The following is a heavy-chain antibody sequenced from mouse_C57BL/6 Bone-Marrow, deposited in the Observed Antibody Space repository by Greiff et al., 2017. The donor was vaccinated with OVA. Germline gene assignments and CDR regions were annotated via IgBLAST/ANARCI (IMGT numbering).Heavy chain of an antibody. V-gene: IGHV1-5*01. CDR3: TRGDYDYDGSWYFDV. D-gene: IGHD2-4*01. J-gene: IGHJ1*03. CDR1: GYTFTSYW. Sequence: VQLQQSGTVLARPGASVKMSCKTSGYTFTSYWMHWVKQRPGQGLEWIGAIYPGNSDTSYNQKFKGKAKLTAVTSASTAYMELSSLTNEDSAVYYCTRGDYDYDGSWYFDVWGTGTTVTVSS. CDR2: IYPGNSDT.